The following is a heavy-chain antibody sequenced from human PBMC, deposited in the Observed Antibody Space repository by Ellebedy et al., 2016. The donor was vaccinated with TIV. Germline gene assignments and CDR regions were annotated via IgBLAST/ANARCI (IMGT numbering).Heavy chain of an antibody. CDR1: GFTFSSYA. CDR2: ISYDGSNK. CDR3: ARVTGYSSGWYQDY. J-gene: IGHJ4*02. D-gene: IGHD6-19*01. V-gene: IGHV3-30*14. Sequence: GESLKISCAASGFTFSSYAMHWVRQAPGKGLEWVAVISYDGSNKYYADSVKGRFTISRDNSKNTLYLQMNSLRAEDTAVYYCARVTGYSSGWYQDYWGQGTLVTVSS.